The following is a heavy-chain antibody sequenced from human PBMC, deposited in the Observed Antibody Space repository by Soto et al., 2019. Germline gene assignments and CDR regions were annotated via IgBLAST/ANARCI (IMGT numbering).Heavy chain of an antibody. Sequence: APVKGSFQASCYPLSPHCINWVGQAPGQGLEWMGWISVSNGYTNYAQNLQGRVTMTADTSTNVAYMELRSLRSDDTAVYYCTRENAAAASPTLDYWGHGTQVTVSS. J-gene: IGHJ4*01. CDR1: CYPLSPHC. V-gene: IGHV1-18*01. D-gene: IGHD6-13*01. CDR3: TRENAAAASPTLDY. CDR2: ISVSNGYT.